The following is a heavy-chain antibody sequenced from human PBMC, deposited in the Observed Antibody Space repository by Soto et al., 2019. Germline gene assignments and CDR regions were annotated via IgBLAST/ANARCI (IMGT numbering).Heavy chain of an antibody. V-gene: IGHV3-30-3*01. J-gene: IGHJ4*02. D-gene: IGHD1-26*01. Sequence: GGSLRLSCAASGFTFSSYAMHWVRQAPGKGLEWVAVISYDGSNKYYADSVKGRFTISRDNSKNTLYLQMNSLRAEDTAVYYCAGGGEYPLRGSYYNYWGQGTLVTVSS. CDR2: ISYDGSNK. CDR1: GFTFSSYA. CDR3: AGGGEYPLRGSYYNY.